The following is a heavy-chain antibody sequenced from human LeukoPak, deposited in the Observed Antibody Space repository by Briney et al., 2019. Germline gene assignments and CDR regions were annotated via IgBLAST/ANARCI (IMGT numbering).Heavy chain of an antibody. J-gene: IGHJ4*02. CDR1: GGSISTTNW. CDR2: LYHSGIT. Sequence: SETLSLTCAVSGGSISTTNWWSWVRQPPGKGLEWIGELYHSGITNYNPSLKSRVTISLDTSKNQFSLRLSSVTAADTAVYYCARSVGRDFDYWGQGTLVTVSS. CDR3: ARSVGRDFDY. V-gene: IGHV4-4*02.